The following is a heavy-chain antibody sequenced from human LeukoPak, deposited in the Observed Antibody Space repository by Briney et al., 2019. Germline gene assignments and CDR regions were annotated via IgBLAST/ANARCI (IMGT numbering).Heavy chain of an antibody. V-gene: IGHV4-59*08. CDR2: ISDIGSI. Sequence: PSETLSLTCTVSGGSISSYYWSWIRQPPGRGLEWIAYISDIGSINYNPSLKSRVTISLDTSKNQFSLKLSSVTAADTAVYYCARGGYSSSWYHRRNFDYWGQGTLVTVSS. CDR1: GGSISSYY. D-gene: IGHD6-13*01. J-gene: IGHJ4*02. CDR3: ARGGYSSSWYHRRNFDY.